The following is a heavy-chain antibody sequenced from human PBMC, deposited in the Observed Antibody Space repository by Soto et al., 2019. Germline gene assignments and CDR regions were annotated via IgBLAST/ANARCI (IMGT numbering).Heavy chain of an antibody. J-gene: IGHJ5*02. D-gene: IGHD1-7*01. Sequence: PGGSLRLSCAASGFTFSSYGMHWVRQAPGKGLEWVAVIWYDGSNKYYADSVKGRFTISRDNSKNTLYLQMNSLRAEDTAVYYCARAWGYITGTTSWSPGWFDPWGQGTLVTVSS. CDR2: IWYDGSNK. CDR3: ARAWGYITGTTSWSPGWFDP. V-gene: IGHV3-33*01. CDR1: GFTFSSYG.